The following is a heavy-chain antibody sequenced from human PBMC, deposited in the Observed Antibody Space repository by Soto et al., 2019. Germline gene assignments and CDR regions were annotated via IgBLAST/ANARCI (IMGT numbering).Heavy chain of an antibody. J-gene: IGHJ2*01. CDR3: AASMVTDSCLGYFDV. CDR1: GFTFTSSA. Sequence: QMQLVQSGPEVKKPGTSVKVSCKASGFTFTSSAMQCVRQARGQRLEWIAWIVVGSGKTNSAQKFQERVTITRDMSTTTVYMELRSLRSEDTAVYYCAASMVTDSCLGYFDVWGRGTLVTVSS. V-gene: IGHV1-58*02. D-gene: IGHD4-17*01. CDR2: IVVGSGKT.